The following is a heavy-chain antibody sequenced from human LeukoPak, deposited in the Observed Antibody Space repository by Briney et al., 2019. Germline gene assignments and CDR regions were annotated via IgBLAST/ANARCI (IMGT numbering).Heavy chain of an antibody. CDR2: ISGSGGST. Sequence: GGSLRLSCAASGFTFSSHAMHWVRQAPGKGLEWVSAISGSGGSTYYADSVKGRFTISRDNSKNTLYLQMNSLRAEDTAVYYCAKDRLYSGSLSFDYWGQGTLVTVSS. V-gene: IGHV3-23*01. D-gene: IGHD1-26*01. J-gene: IGHJ4*02. CDR1: GFTFSSHA. CDR3: AKDRLYSGSLSFDY.